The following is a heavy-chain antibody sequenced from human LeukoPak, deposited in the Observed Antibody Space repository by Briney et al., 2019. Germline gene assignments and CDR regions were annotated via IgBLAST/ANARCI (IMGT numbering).Heavy chain of an antibody. CDR1: GFTVSSNY. Sequence: GGSLRLSCAASGFTVSSNYMSWVRQAPGKGLEWVSVIYSGGSTYYADSVKGRFNISRDNSKNTLYLQMNSLRAEDTAVYYCARGMGILTVYPLWGQGTLVTVSS. D-gene: IGHD3-9*01. J-gene: IGHJ4*02. V-gene: IGHV3-66*01. CDR3: ARGMGILTVYPL. CDR2: IYSGGST.